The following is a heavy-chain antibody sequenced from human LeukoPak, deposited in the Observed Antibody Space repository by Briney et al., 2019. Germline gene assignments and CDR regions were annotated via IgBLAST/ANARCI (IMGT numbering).Heavy chain of an antibody. CDR2: ISSSGSHI. V-gene: IGHV3-21*04. J-gene: IGHJ4*01. D-gene: IGHD4-17*01. CDR3: AKDFGDFFPPLFDS. CDR1: GFNFKNYF. Sequence: PGGSLRLSCAASGFNFKNYFMNWVRQAPGKGLEWLSYISSSGSHISYADSVKGRFTISRDNSKNTLYLQMNSLRAEDTAVYYCAKDFGDFFPPLFDSWGHGTLVTVSS.